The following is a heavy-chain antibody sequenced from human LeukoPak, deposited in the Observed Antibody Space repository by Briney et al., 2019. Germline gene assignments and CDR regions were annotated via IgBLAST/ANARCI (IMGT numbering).Heavy chain of an antibody. D-gene: IGHD3-22*01. V-gene: IGHV3-48*03. CDR2: ISSSGSTI. Sequence: PGGSLRLSCAASGFTFSSYEMNWVRQAPGKGLEWVSYISSSGSTIYYADSVKGRSTISRDNAKNSLYLQMNCLRAEDTAVYYCARGDYYDSSGFIDYWGQGTLVTVSS. CDR1: GFTFSSYE. J-gene: IGHJ4*02. CDR3: ARGDYYDSSGFIDY.